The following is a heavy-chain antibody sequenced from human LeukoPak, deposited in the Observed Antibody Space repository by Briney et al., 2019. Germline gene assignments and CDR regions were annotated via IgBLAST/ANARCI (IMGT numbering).Heavy chain of an antibody. CDR2: INDSGST. J-gene: IGHJ4*02. CDR1: GESFSGYY. V-gene: IGHV4-34*01. D-gene: IGHD3-10*01. Sequence: SETLSLTCAVYGESFSGYYWNWIRQPPGKGLEWIGEINDSGSTNYNPSLKSRLTMSVDTSKNQFSLTLNSVTAADTAVYYCARGRGTYYYGSGAFYFDYWGQGTLVTVSS. CDR3: ARGRGTYYYGSGAFYFDY.